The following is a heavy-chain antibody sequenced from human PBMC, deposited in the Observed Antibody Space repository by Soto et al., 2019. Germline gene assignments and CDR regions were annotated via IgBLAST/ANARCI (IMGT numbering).Heavy chain of an antibody. J-gene: IGHJ5*02. D-gene: IGHD2-21*01. CDR3: ARKVINRCLNWFDP. CDR1: GGSFSGYY. Sequence: SETLSLTCAVYGGSFSGYYWSLIRQPPGKGLEWIGEINHSGSTNYNPSLKSRVTISVDTSKNQFSLKLSSVTAADTAVYYCARKVINRCLNWFDPWGQGTLVTVSS. CDR2: INHSGST. V-gene: IGHV4-34*01.